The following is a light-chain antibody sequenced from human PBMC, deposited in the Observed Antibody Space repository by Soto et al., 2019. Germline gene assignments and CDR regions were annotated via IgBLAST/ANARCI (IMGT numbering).Light chain of an antibody. CDR2: EVS. V-gene: IGLV2-8*01. CDR3: SSYAGSNNWV. J-gene: IGLJ3*02. CDR1: SSDVGGYNY. Sequence: QSALTQPHSASGSPGQSVTISCTGTSSDVGGYNYVSWYQQHPGKAPELMIYEVSKRPSGVPDRFSGSKSGNTASLTVSGLQAEDEADYYCSSYAGSNNWVFGGGTKLTVL.